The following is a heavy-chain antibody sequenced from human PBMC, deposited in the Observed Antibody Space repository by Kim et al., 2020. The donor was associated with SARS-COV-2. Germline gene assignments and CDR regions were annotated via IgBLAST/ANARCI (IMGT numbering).Heavy chain of an antibody. J-gene: IGHJ5*02. CDR1: GASISSYY. CDR2: IYYSGST. Sequence: SETLSLTCTVSGASISSYYWSWIRQPPGKGLEWIGCIYYSGSTHYNPSLRSRVTISVDTFKNQFSLRLNSVTAADTAVYYCAGFWGSGNYWFDPWGQGTL. V-gene: IGHV4-59*08. CDR3: AGFWGSGNYWFDP. D-gene: IGHD3-10*01.